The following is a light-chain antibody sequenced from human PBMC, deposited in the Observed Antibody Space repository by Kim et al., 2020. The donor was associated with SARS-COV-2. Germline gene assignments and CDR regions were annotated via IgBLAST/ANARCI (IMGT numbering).Light chain of an antibody. CDR1: QDINNY. CDR3: QQYDNLPYT. CDR2: DAS. J-gene: IGKJ2*01. V-gene: IGKV1-33*01. Sequence: DIQMTQSPSSLSASVGDRVTITCQASQDINNYLNWYQQKPGKAPKLLIYDASNLETGVPSRFSGSGSGTDFILTISSLHPEDIATYYCQQYDNLPYTFGQGTKLEIK.